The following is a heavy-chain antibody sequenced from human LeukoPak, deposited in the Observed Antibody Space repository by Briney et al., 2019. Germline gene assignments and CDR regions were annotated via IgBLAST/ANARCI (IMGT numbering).Heavy chain of an antibody. Sequence: GGSLRLSCAASGFTVSSNYMSWVRQALGKGLEWVSVIYSGGSTYYADSVKGRFTISRDNSKNTLYLQMNSLRAEDTAVYYCARGITMVRGPIGYWGQGTLVTVSS. CDR3: ARGITMVRGPIGY. V-gene: IGHV3-53*01. J-gene: IGHJ4*02. D-gene: IGHD3-10*01. CDR2: IYSGGST. CDR1: GFTVSSNY.